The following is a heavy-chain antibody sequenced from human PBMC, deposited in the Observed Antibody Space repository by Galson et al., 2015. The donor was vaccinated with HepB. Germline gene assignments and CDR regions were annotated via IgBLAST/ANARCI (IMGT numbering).Heavy chain of an antibody. J-gene: IGHJ4*02. V-gene: IGHV3-23*01. CDR1: GFTFSSYA. Sequence: SLRLSCAASGFTFSSYAMSWVRQAPGKGLEWVSAISGSGGSTYYADSVKGRFTISRDNSKNTLYLQMNSLRAEDTAVYYCAKATQYSYGFDYWGQGTLVTVSS. CDR2: ISGSGGST. D-gene: IGHD5-18*01. CDR3: AKATQYSYGFDY.